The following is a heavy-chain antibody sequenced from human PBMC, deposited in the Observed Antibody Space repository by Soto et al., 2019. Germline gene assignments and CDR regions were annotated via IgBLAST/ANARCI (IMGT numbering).Heavy chain of an antibody. V-gene: IGHV1-46*01. Sequence: ASVKVSCKASGYTFTSYYINWARQAPGQGLEWMGIINPSGGSTSYAQKFQGRVTMTRDTSTSTVYMELSSLRSEDTAVYYCARTRATRDYYYYGMDVWGQGTTVTVSS. CDR2: INPSGGST. J-gene: IGHJ6*02. CDR3: ARTRATRDYYYYGMDV. CDR1: GYTFTSYY.